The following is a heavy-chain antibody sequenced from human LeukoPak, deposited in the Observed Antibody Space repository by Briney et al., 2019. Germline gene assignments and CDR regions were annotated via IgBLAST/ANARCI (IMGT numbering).Heavy chain of an antibody. J-gene: IGHJ5*02. Sequence: ASVKVSCKASGYTFTGYYMHWVRQAPGQGLEWMGWINPNSGGTNYAQKFQGWVTMTRDTSISTAYMELSRLRSDDTAVYYCARGGRIVVVPAAPKGFDPWGQGTLVTVSS. CDR1: GYTFTGYY. CDR3: ARGGRIVVVPAAPKGFDP. D-gene: IGHD2-2*01. CDR2: INPNSGGT. V-gene: IGHV1-2*04.